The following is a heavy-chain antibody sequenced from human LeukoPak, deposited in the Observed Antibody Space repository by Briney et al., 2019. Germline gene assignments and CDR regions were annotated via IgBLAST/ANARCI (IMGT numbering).Heavy chain of an antibody. CDR3: ARVSESEWNFDL. CDR1: GFTFSRYS. CDR2: ISSSGTYI. V-gene: IGHV3-21*01. D-gene: IGHD1-14*01. J-gene: IGHJ2*01. Sequence: GGSLRLSCVASGFTFSRYSMNWVRQAPGKGLEWVSSISSSGTYIYYADSMKGRFTLSRDNAKNSLYLQMSSLRAEDTAVYYCARVSESEWNFDLWGRGTLVTVSS.